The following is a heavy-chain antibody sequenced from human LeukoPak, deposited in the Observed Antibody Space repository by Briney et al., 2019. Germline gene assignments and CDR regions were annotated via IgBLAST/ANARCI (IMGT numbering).Heavy chain of an antibody. D-gene: IGHD3-10*01. CDR2: IDPSDSYT. V-gene: IGHV5-10-1*01. CDR1: GYSFTSYW. CDR3: ARENGDYFDY. J-gene: IGHJ4*02. Sequence: GESLKISCKGSGYSFTSYWISWVRQMPRKGLEWMGRIDPSDSYTNYSPSFQGHVTISADKSITTAYLRWSSLKASDTAMYYCARENGDYFDYWGQGTLVTVSS.